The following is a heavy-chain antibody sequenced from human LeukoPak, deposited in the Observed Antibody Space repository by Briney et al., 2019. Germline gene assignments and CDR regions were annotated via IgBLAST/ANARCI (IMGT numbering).Heavy chain of an antibody. CDR2: IYTSGST. D-gene: IGHD6-25*01. Sequence: SETLSLTCTVSGGSISSYYWSWIRQPAGKGLEWIGRIYTSGSTNYNPSLKSRVTMSVDTSKNQFSLKLNSVTAADTAVYYCARVVAAAGNNWFDPWGQGTLVTVSS. V-gene: IGHV4-4*07. CDR1: GGSISSYY. J-gene: IGHJ5*02. CDR3: ARVVAAAGNNWFDP.